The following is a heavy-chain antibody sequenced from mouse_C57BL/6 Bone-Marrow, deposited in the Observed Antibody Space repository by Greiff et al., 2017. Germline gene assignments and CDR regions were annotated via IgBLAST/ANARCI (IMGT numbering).Heavy chain of an antibody. Sequence: VQLQQSGPELVKPGASVKISCKASGYAFSSSWMNWVKQRPGKGLEWIGRIFPGGGDTNYNGKFKGKATLTADKSSSTAYMQLSSLTSEDSAVYFCARGVPFFAYWGQGTLVTVSA. J-gene: IGHJ3*01. D-gene: IGHD2-14*01. CDR1: GYAFSSSW. V-gene: IGHV1-82*01. CDR3: ARGVPFFAY. CDR2: IFPGGGDT.